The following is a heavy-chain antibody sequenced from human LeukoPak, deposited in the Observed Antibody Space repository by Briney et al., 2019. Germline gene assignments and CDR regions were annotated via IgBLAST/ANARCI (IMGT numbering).Heavy chain of an antibody. Sequence: QSGGSLRLSCAASGFTFSSYAMSWVRQAPGKGLEWVSAISGSGGTTYYADSVKGRFTISRDNSEKTLYLLMNSLRAEDTAVYYCARDGSRWLQFPPFWYFDLWGRGTLVTVSS. CDR2: ISGSGGTT. CDR3: ARDGSRWLQFPPFWYFDL. CDR1: GFTFSSYA. D-gene: IGHD5-24*01. J-gene: IGHJ2*01. V-gene: IGHV3-23*01.